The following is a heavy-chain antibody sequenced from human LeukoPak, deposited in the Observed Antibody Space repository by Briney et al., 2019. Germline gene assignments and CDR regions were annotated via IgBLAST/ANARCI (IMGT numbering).Heavy chain of an antibody. J-gene: IGHJ4*02. Sequence: QTGGSLRLSCAGTGFSFSSYALSWVRQAPGKGLEWVSAISSGGDRTYYADSVTGRFTISRDNSKNMLFLQMSSLRAEDAAMYYCTRVAIATGYAYDWGQGTLVTVFS. CDR1: GFSFSSYA. D-gene: IGHD3-16*01. CDR2: ISSGGDRT. V-gene: IGHV3-23*01. CDR3: TRVAIATGYAYD.